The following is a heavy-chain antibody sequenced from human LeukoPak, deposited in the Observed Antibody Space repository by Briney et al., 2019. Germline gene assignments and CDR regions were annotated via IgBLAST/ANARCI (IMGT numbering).Heavy chain of an antibody. V-gene: IGHV4-61*02. D-gene: IGHD3-22*01. CDR2: IYTSGST. Sequence: SQTLSLTCTVSGGSISSGSYYWSWIPQPAGKGLEWIGRIYTSGSTNYNPSLKSRVTISVDTSKNQFSLKLSSVTAADTAVYYCARVGYYDSFDAFDIWGQGTMVTVSS. CDR1: GGSISSGSYY. J-gene: IGHJ3*02. CDR3: ARVGYYDSFDAFDI.